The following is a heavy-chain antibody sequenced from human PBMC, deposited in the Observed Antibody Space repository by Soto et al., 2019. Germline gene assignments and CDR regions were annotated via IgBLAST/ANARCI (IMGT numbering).Heavy chain of an antibody. Sequence: QVQLQESGPGLVKPSETLSLTCTVSGGSVSSGSYYWSWIRQPPGKGLEWIGYIYYSGSTNYNPSLNSRVTISVDTSKNQFSLKLSSVTASDTAVYYCARLCRITIFGVVITYFDYWGQGTLVTVSS. CDR2: IYYSGST. CDR1: GGSVSSGSYY. V-gene: IGHV4-61*01. D-gene: IGHD3-3*01. CDR3: ARLCRITIFGVVITYFDY. J-gene: IGHJ4*02.